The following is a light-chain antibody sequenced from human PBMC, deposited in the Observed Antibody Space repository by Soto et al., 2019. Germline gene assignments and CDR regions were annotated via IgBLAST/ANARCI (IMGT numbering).Light chain of an antibody. V-gene: IGKV1-5*01. J-gene: IGKJ1*01. CDR2: DAS. Sequence: DIQMTQSPSSLSSSVGDRVTITCRATQTIDTRLAWYQQKPGKAPKFLIYDASTLETGVPSRFSGSGSGTEFTLTISNLQPDDFATYYCQQYDSILGTFGPGTKVDIK. CDR1: QTIDTR. CDR3: QQYDSILGT.